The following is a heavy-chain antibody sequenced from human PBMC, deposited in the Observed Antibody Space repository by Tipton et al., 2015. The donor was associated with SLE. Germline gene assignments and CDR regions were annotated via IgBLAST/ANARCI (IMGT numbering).Heavy chain of an antibody. V-gene: IGHV3-21*04. CDR3: SRDIQFVGSTEYFHH. CDR2: ISGSSSYI. CDR1: GFTFRSYS. J-gene: IGHJ1*01. Sequence: SLRLSCAASGFTFRSYSMHWVRQAPGKGLEWVSSISGSSSYISYADSLKGRFTISRDNAKSSLYLQMNSLRAEDTAVYYCSRDIQFVGSTEYFHHWGQGTLVTVSS. D-gene: IGHD1-26*01.